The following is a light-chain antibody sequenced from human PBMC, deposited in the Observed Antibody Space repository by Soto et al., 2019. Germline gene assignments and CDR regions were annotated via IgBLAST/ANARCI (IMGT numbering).Light chain of an antibody. Sequence: QSALTQPASVSGSPGQSITISCTGSRSDIGGYKYVSWYQHHPGKAPKLIIYDVSSRPSGVSNRFSGSKSGNTASLTVSGLQPEDEADYYCTSYTNNSTLNVLFGGGTKLTVL. V-gene: IGLV2-14*03. CDR3: TSYTNNSTLNVL. J-gene: IGLJ2*01. CDR2: DVS. CDR1: RSDIGGYKY.